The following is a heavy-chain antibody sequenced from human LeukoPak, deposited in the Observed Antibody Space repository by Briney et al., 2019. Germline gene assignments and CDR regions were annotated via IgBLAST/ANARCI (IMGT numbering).Heavy chain of an antibody. Sequence: GGSLRLSCAVSGFTFSNYMMSWVRQAPGKGLEWVSGISRSGDSTNYADSVKGRFTISRDNSKNTLYLQMNSLRAEDTAVYYCARPYSGSYYFDYWGQGTLVTVSS. D-gene: IGHD1-26*01. CDR1: GFTFSNYM. J-gene: IGHJ4*02. CDR3: ARPYSGSYYFDY. V-gene: IGHV3-23*01. CDR2: ISRSGDST.